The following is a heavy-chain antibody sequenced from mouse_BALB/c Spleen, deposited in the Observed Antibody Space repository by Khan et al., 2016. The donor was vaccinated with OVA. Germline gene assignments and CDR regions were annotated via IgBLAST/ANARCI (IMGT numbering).Heavy chain of an antibody. Sequence: VQLKESGGGLVQPGGSRKLSCAASGFTFSSYGMHWVRQAPEKGLEWVAYISGDSNTIYYADTVKGRFTISRDNPKNTLFLQMTSLMSEDTARYCCATSYFYGYYFDYWGPGTTLTVSS. CDR2: ISGDSNTI. D-gene: IGHD1-1*01. V-gene: IGHV5-17*02. CDR3: ATSYFYGYYFDY. J-gene: IGHJ2*01. CDR1: GFTFSSYG.